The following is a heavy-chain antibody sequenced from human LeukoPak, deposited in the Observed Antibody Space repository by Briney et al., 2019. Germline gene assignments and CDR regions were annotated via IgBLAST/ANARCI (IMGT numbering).Heavy chain of an antibody. CDR3: ARSHYDFWSGSGMFDY. CDR1: GGSISSYY. V-gene: IGHV4-59*01. J-gene: IGHJ4*02. D-gene: IGHD3-3*01. Sequence: SETLSLTCTVSGGSISSYYWSCIRQPPGKGLEWIGYIYYSGSTNYNPSLKSRVTISVDTSKNQFSLKLSSVTAADTAVYYCARSHYDFWSGSGMFDYWGQGTPVTVSS. CDR2: IYYSGST.